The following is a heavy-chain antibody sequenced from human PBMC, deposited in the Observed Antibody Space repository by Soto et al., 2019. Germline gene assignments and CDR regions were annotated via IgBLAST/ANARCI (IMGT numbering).Heavy chain of an antibody. D-gene: IGHD2-2*01. V-gene: IGHV1-69*06. CDR1: GGSFRRYA. Sequence: QVHLVQSGAEVKKPGSSVKVSCKASGGSFRRYAITWVRQAPGQGLEWMGGIIPMFGTTNYAQNFQGRVTITADTSTSTTYMEMNSLKSDDTAVYYCAGVRCSSTSCYESYYYGMDVWGQGTTVTVSS. CDR3: AGVRCSSTSCYESYYYGMDV. J-gene: IGHJ6*02. CDR2: IIPMFGTT.